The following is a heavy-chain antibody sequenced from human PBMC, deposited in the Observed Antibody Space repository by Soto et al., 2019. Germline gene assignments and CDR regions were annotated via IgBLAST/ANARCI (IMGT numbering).Heavy chain of an antibody. J-gene: IGHJ4*02. V-gene: IGHV1-2*02. CDR3: ARDLRRIAAAGALGY. CDR1: GYTFTGYY. CDR2: INPNSGGT. Sequence: GASVKVSCKASGYTFTGYYMHWVRQAPGQGLEWMGWINPNSGGTNYAQKFQGRVTMTRDTSTSTAYMELSRLRSDDTAVYYCARDLRRIAAAGALGYWGQGTLVTAPQ. D-gene: IGHD6-13*01.